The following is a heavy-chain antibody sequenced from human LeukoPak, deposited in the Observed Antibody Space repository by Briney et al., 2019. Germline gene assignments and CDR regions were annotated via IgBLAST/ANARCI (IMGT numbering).Heavy chain of an antibody. V-gene: IGHV1-46*01. D-gene: IGHD2-2*01. CDR2: INPTGDST. CDR1: GYTFTNYY. J-gene: IGHJ4*02. CDR3: ARHPSPQLHHFDY. Sequence: ASLKVSCKASGYTFTNYYIHWVRQAPGQGLEWMGIINPTGDSTTYAQKFQGRVTMTRDTSTNTVYMELSSLRSDDTAVYYCARHPSPQLHHFDYWGQGTLVTVSS.